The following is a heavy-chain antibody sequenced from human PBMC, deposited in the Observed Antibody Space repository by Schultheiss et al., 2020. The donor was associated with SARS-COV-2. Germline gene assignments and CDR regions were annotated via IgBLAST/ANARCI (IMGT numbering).Heavy chain of an antibody. Sequence: SETLSLTCAVSGGSISSINWWNWVRQSPGKGLEWIGEIYHSGSTNYNPSLKSRVTISIDKSKNQFSLKLTSVTAADTSVYYCASPIAVAGGFDYWGQGTLVTGSS. CDR3: ASPIAVAGGFDY. D-gene: IGHD6-19*01. V-gene: IGHV4-4*02. CDR2: IYHSGST. CDR1: GGSISSINW. J-gene: IGHJ4*02.